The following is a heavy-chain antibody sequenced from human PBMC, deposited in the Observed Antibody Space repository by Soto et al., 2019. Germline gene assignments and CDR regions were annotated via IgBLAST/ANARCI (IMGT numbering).Heavy chain of an antibody. CDR1: GFTFRSYW. V-gene: IGHV3-23*01. D-gene: IGHD5-12*01. CDR2: INGGGSST. J-gene: IGHJ6*03. Sequence: PGGSLRLSCAASGFTFRSYWMHWVRQAPGKGLVWVSPINGGGSSTYYADSVKGRFTISRDNSKNTLYLQMNSLRAEGTAVYYCAKASHVDIVATMFYYYYMDVWGKGTTVTVSS. CDR3: AKASHVDIVATMFYYYYMDV.